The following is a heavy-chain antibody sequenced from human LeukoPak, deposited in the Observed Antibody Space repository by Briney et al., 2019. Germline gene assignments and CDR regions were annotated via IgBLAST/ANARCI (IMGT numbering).Heavy chain of an antibody. V-gene: IGHV4-59*01. D-gene: IGHD3-10*01. J-gene: IGHJ5*02. CDR1: GGSITTYY. CDR2: IYYSGST. CDR3: ARSTRSWFDP. Sequence: SETLSLTCTVSGGSITTYYWSWIRQPPGKGLEWIGYIYYSGSTNYNPSLKSRVTISVDTSNNQFSLKLSSVTAADTAVYYCARSTRSWFDPWGQGTLVTVSS.